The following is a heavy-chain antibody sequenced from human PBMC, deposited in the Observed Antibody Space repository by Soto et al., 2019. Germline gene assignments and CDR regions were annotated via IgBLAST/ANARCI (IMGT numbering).Heavy chain of an antibody. CDR3: ARLPTDYSIDY. CDR1: GYSIISGYW. D-gene: IGHD4-4*01. V-gene: IGHV4-38-2*02. CDR2: IFHTGKT. Sequence: PSETLSLTCTVSGYSIISGYWWGWIRQSPGKGLECIASIFHTGKTYYNPSLKSRVTISVDTSKNQFSLKLRSVSATGTAMYYCARLPTDYSIDYWGQGTLVTVSS. J-gene: IGHJ4*02.